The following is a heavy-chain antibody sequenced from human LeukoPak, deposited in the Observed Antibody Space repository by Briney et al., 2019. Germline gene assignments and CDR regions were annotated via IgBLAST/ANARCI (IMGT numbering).Heavy chain of an antibody. CDR1: GVSINRFY. V-gene: IGHV4-4*09. CDR3: VQTTGWPGFDY. J-gene: IGHJ4*02. D-gene: IGHD1-1*01. Sequence: WETLSLTCTTSGVSINRFYWSWVRQPPGKGLEWIGNIYSGVPTYFNPSLKSRVTISVDTSKNQFSLNLTSVTAADTAMYYCVQTTGWPGFDYWGQGILVTVSS. CDR2: IYSGVPT.